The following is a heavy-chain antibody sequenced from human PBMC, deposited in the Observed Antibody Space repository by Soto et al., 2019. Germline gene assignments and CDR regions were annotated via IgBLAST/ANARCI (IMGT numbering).Heavy chain of an antibody. CDR1: GFTFSSYG. CDR3: ARVDSSSTAATGFGY. J-gene: IGHJ4*02. Sequence: GGSLRLSCAASGFTFSSYGMHWVRQAPGKGLEWVAVISYDGSNKYYADSVKGRFTISRDNSKNTLYLQMDSLRAEDTAMYYCARVDSSSTAATGFGYWGQGALVTVSS. D-gene: IGHD6-25*01. CDR2: ISYDGSNK. V-gene: IGHV3-30*03.